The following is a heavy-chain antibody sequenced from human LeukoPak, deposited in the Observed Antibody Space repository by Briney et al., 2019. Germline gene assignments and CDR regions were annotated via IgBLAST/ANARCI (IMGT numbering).Heavy chain of an antibody. V-gene: IGHV1-2*04. CDR3: VVAAAGKRGAFDI. Sequence: ASVKVSCKASGYTFTGYYMHWVRQAPGQGLEWMGWINPNSGGTNYAQKFQGWVTMTRDTSISTAYMELSSLRSEDTAVYYCVVAAAGKRGAFDIWGQGTMVTVSS. CDR2: INPNSGGT. CDR1: GYTFTGYY. J-gene: IGHJ3*02. D-gene: IGHD6-13*01.